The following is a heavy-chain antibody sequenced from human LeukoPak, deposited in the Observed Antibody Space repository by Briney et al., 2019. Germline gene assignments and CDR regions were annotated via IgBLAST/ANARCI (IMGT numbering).Heavy chain of an antibody. D-gene: IGHD2/OR15-2a*01. V-gene: IGHV3-23*01. Sequence: GGTLRLSCAASGFTFSSYGMSWVRQAPGKGLQWVSAISGSGGSTYYADSVKGRFTISRDNAKNSLYLQMNSLRAEDTAVYYCARLYPLYYYYMDVWGKGTTVTISS. CDR3: ARLYPLYYYYMDV. CDR2: ISGSGGST. CDR1: GFTFSSYG. J-gene: IGHJ6*03.